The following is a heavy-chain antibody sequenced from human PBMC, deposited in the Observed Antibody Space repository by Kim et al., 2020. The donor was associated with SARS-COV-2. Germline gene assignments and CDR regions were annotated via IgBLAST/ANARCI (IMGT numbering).Heavy chain of an antibody. J-gene: IGHJ4*02. D-gene: IGHD6-19*01. CDR2: INHSGST. V-gene: IGHV4-34*01. Sequence: SETLSLTCAVYGGSFSGYYWSWIRQPPGKGLEWIGEINHSGSTNYNPSLKSRVTISVDTSKNQFSLKLSSVTAADTAVYYCARGGGIAGAGTWFDYWGQG. CDR1: GGSFSGYY. CDR3: ARGGGIAGAGTWFDY.